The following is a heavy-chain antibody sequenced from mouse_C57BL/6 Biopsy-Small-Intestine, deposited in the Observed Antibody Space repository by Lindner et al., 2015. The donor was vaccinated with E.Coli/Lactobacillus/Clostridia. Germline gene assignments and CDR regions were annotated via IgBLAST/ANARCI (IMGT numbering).Heavy chain of an antibody. CDR3: ARWGFITTVVASWFAY. D-gene: IGHD1-1*01. CDR2: INPNYGTT. V-gene: IGHV1-39*01. J-gene: IGHJ3*01. Sequence: VQLQESGPELVKPGASVKISCKASGFPFTDYNMNWVKQSNGKSLEWIGVINPNYGTTSYNQKFKGKATLTVDQSSSTAYMQLNSLTSEDSAVYYCARWGFITTVVASWFAYWGQGTLVTVSA. CDR1: GFPFTDYN.